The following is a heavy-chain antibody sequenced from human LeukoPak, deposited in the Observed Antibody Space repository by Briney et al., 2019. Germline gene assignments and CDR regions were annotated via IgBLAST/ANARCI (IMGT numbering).Heavy chain of an antibody. Sequence: GGSLRLSCAASGFTFNSFAMSRVRQAPGKGLEWVSAISSTGENSYYADSVKGRFTISRDSSRSTLYLQMYSLTAEDTAVYYCAKFHFFKTTGYYSYFDSWGQGTLVTVSS. V-gene: IGHV3-23*01. CDR2: ISSTGENS. CDR3: AKFHFFKTTGYYSYFDS. J-gene: IGHJ4*02. D-gene: IGHD3-22*01. CDR1: GFTFNSFA.